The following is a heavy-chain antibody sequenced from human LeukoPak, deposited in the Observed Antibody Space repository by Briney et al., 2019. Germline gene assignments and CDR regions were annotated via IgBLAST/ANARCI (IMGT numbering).Heavy chain of an antibody. J-gene: IGHJ5*02. Sequence: ASVKVSCKTSGYTFTSYGLSWVRQAPGQGLEWMGGIIPIFGTANYAQKFQGRVTITTDESTSTAYMELSSLRSEDTAVYYCAVRPSGSEPAAGIVDDWFDPWGQGTLVTVSS. CDR1: GYTFTSYG. CDR3: AVRPSGSEPAAGIVDDWFDP. D-gene: IGHD6-13*01. CDR2: IIPIFGTA. V-gene: IGHV1-69*05.